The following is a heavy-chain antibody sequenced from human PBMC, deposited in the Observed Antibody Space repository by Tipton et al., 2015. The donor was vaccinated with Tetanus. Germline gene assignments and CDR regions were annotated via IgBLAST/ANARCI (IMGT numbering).Heavy chain of an antibody. Sequence: SLRLSCAASGFTFSRSGMHWVRQAPGKGLEWVAIVWNDGSTEYYADSVKGRFTISRDNSKNTVSLQMNSLRAEDTAVYYCAGDVGGGWAIGGWFDPWGRGTLVAVSS. CDR1: GFTFSRSG. CDR3: AGDVGGGWAIGGWFDP. CDR2: VWNDGSTE. D-gene: IGHD3-3*01. V-gene: IGHV3-33*01. J-gene: IGHJ5*02.